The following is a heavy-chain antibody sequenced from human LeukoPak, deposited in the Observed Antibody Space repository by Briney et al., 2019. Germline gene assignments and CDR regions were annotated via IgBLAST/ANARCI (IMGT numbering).Heavy chain of an antibody. CDR1: GFTFSSCS. V-gene: IGHV3-48*01. CDR2: ISSSSSTI. CDR3: ARELAYYYSMDV. D-gene: IGHD2-21*01. J-gene: IGHJ6*02. Sequence: PGGSLRLSCAASGFTFSSCSMKWVRQAPGKGLEWVSYISSSSSTIYYADSVKGRFTVSRDNAKNSLYLQMNSLRAEDTAVYYCARELAYYYSMDVWGQGTTVTVSS.